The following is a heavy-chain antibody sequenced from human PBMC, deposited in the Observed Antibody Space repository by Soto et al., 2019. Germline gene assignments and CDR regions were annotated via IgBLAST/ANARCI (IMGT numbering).Heavy chain of an antibody. J-gene: IGHJ4*02. CDR2: INHSGST. CDR3: ARGTSSSGVVVVTAMCYYFDY. CDR1: GGSFSGYY. D-gene: IGHD2-21*02. Sequence: QVQLQQWGAGLLKPSETLSLTCAVYGGSFSGYYWSWIRQPPGKGLEWLGEINHSGSTNYNPSLKSRVTISVDTSKNQFSLKLSSVTAADTAVYYCARGTSSSGVVVVTAMCYYFDYWGQGTLVTVSS. V-gene: IGHV4-34*01.